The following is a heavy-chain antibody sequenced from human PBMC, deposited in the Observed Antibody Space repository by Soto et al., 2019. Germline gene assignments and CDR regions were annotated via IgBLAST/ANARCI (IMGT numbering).Heavy chain of an antibody. CDR2: ISGSGGST. Sequence: EVQLLESGGGLVQPGGSLRLSCAASGFTFSSYAMRWVRQAPGKGLEWVSAISGSGGSTYYADSVKGRFTISRDNTKNTLYHQKNSLRGADTAVYYCAKRGDYYGMEVWGQGTTVTVSS. V-gene: IGHV3-23*01. CDR3: AKRGDYYGMEV. CDR1: GFTFSSYA. J-gene: IGHJ6*02.